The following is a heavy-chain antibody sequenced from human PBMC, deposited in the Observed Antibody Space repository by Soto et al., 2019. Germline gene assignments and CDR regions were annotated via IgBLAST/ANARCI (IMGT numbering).Heavy chain of an antibody. CDR1: GGSISSGGYS. Sequence: PSETLSLTCAVSGGSISSGGYSWSWFRQQPGKGLEWIGYIYHSGSTNYNASLKSRVTISVDTSKHQFSLKLSSVTAADTAVYYCARVPLGYSSPHHFAFWGQRALVTVSS. D-gene: IGHD6-13*01. J-gene: IGHJ1*01. CDR2: IYHSGST. V-gene: IGHV4-30-2*02. CDR3: ARVPLGYSSPHHFAF.